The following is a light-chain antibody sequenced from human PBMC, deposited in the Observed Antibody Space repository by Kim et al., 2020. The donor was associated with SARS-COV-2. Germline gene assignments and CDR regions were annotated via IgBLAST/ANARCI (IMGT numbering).Light chain of an antibody. V-gene: IGKV1-39*01. J-gene: IGKJ2*01. Sequence: SASVGDRVTITCRASQSISSYLSWYQQKPGKAPKLLIYAASSLQSGDTSRFSSNGSETDFTLAISRLQPEDFATYYCQQGYSTPYTFGQGTELEI. CDR1: QSISSY. CDR3: QQGYSTPYT. CDR2: AAS.